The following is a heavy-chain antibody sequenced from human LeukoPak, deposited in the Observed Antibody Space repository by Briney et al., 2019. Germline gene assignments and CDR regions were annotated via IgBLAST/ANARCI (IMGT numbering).Heavy chain of an antibody. J-gene: IGHJ4*02. CDR2: IYYSGST. V-gene: IGHV4-59*01. CDR3: ARTRLYCSGGSCHNYYFDY. D-gene: IGHD2-15*01. Sequence: SETLSLTCTVSGGSISSYYWSWIRQPPGKGLEWIGYIYYSGSTNYNPSLKSRVTISVDTSKNQFSLKLSSVTAADTAVYYCARTRLYCSGGSCHNYYFDYWGQGTLVTVSS. CDR1: GGSISSYY.